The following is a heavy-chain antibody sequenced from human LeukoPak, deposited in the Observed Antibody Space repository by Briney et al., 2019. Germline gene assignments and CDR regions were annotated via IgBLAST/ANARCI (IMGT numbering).Heavy chain of an antibody. CDR2: ISGSGGST. V-gene: IGHV3-23*01. CDR1: GFTFSSYA. CDR3: XXXLAIYYYYMDV. J-gene: IGHJ6*03. D-gene: IGHD3-9*01. Sequence: GGSLRLSCAASGFTFSSYAMSWVRQAPGKGLEWVSAISGSGGSTYYADSVKGRFTISRDNSKNTLYLQMNSLRAEDTAVYYXXXXLAIYYYYMDVWGKGTMVTVSS.